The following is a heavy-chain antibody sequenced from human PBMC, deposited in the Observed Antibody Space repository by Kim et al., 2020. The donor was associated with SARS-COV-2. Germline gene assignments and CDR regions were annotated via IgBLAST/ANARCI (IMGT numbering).Heavy chain of an antibody. J-gene: IGHJ4*02. V-gene: IGHV1-8*01. CDR1: GYTFTSYD. D-gene: IGHD2-2*01. CDR3: ARAGRGLGYCSSTSCPYGY. Sequence: ASVKVSCKASGYTFTSYDINWVRQATGQGLEWMGWMNPNSGNTGYAQKFQGRVTMTRNTSISTAYMELSSLRSEDTAVYYCARAGRGLGYCSSTSCPYGYWGQGTLVTVSS. CDR2: MNPNSGNT.